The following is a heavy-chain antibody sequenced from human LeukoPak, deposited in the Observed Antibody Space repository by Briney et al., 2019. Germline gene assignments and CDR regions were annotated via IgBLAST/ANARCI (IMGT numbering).Heavy chain of an antibody. D-gene: IGHD5-18*01. J-gene: IGHJ4*02. V-gene: IGHV3-7*03. CDR2: INEDGSEK. Sequence: GGSLRLSCAASGFTFSSYWMNWVRQAPGKGLEWVANINEDGSEKYYVDSVKGRFTISRDNAKNSLYLQMNSLRAEDTAVYYFERYIVGDTAMANIDYWGQKTLVTVSS. CDR1: GFTFSSYW. CDR3: ERYIVGDTAMANIDY.